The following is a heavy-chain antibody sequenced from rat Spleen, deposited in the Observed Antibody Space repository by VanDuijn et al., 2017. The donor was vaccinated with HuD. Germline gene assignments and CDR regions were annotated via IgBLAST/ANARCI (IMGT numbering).Heavy chain of an antibody. D-gene: IGHD1-11*01. CDR3: ARQEDYGGYSRDYFGY. CDR2: ISYDGSSL. V-gene: IGHV5-29*01. Sequence: EVQLVESGGGLVQPGRSMKLSCAASGFTFSNYYMAWVRQAPTKGLEWVATISYDGSSLYYRDSVKGRFTISRDNAKSTLYLQISSLRSEDTATYYCARQEDYGGYSRDYFGYWGQGVVVTVSS. CDR1: GFTFSNYY. J-gene: IGHJ2*01.